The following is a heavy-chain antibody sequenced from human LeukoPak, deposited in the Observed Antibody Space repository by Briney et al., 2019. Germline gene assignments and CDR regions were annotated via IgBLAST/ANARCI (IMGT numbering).Heavy chain of an antibody. CDR3: VREVNHYGLRRNSFDP. Sequence: SETLSLTCTVSGGSISSSSYYWGWIRQPPGKGLEWIGSIYYSGSTYYNPSLKSRVTISVDTSKNQFSLRLSSVTAAGADTAVYYCVREVNHYGLRRNSFDPWGQGLKVTVSS. V-gene: IGHV4-39*07. D-gene: IGHD3/OR15-3a*01. J-gene: IGHJ5*02. CDR1: GGSISSSSYY. CDR2: IYYSGST.